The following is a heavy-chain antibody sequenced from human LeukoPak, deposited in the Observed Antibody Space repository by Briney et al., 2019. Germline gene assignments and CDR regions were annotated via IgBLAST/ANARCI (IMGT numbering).Heavy chain of an antibody. Sequence: PSETLSLTCTVSGGSISSYYWSWIRQPPGKGLEWTGYIYYSGSTNYNPSLKSRVTISVDTSKNQFSLKLSSVTAADTAVYYCAREGYSYGSDYWGQGTLVTVSS. J-gene: IGHJ4*02. V-gene: IGHV4-59*01. CDR2: IYYSGST. D-gene: IGHD5-18*01. CDR3: AREGYSYGSDY. CDR1: GGSISSYY.